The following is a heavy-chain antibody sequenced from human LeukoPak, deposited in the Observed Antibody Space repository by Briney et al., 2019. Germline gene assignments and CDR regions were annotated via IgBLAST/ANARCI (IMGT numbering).Heavy chain of an antibody. J-gene: IGHJ4*02. CDR2: INPNSGGT. Sequence: GASVTVSCKASGYTFTGYYMHWVRQAPGQGLEWMGWINPNSGGTNYAQKFQGRVTMTRDTSISTAYMELSRLRSDDTAVYYCARGRHLYSGYPDYWGQGTLVTVSS. D-gene: IGHD5-12*01. CDR3: ARGRHLYSGYPDY. V-gene: IGHV1-2*02. CDR1: GYTFTGYY.